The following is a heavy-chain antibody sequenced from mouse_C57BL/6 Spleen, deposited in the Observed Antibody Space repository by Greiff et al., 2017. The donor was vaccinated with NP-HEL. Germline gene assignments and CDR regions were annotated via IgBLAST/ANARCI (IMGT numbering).Heavy chain of an antibody. CDR2: INPYNGGT. CDR1: GYTFTDYY. CDR3: ASRPLYYAMDY. Sequence: LVEPGASVKMSCKASGYTFTDYYMNWVKQSHGKSLEWIGVINPYNGGTSYNQKFKGKATLTVDKSSSTAYMELNSLTSEDSAVYYCASRPLYYAMDYWGQGTSVTVSS. J-gene: IGHJ4*01. V-gene: IGHV1-19*01.